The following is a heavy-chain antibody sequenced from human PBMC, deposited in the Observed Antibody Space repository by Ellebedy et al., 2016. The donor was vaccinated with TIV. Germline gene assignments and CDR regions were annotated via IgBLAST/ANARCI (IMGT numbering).Heavy chain of an antibody. CDR1: GGSISSGDYY. J-gene: IGHJ4*02. CDR2: IYYSGST. CDR3: ARAVHLWSGELFGEGTHFDY. V-gene: IGHV4-30-4*01. Sequence: SETLSLTCTVSGGSISSGDYYWSWIRQPPGKGLEWIGYIYYSGSTYYNPSLKSRVTISVDTSKNQFSLKLSSVTAADTAVYYCARAVHLWSGELFGEGTHFDYWGQGTLVTVSS. D-gene: IGHD3-10*01.